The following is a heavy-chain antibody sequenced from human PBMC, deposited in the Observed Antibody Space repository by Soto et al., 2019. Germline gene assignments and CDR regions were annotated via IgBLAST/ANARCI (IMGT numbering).Heavy chain of an antibody. Sequence: SDTLSLTCTVSGGSLSSYYWSWIRQPPGKGLEWIGYIYYSGSTNYNPSLKSRVTISVDTSKNQFSLKLSSVTAADTAVHYCARATFGGVLWRQGTLVTVSS. CDR2: IYYSGST. CDR3: ARATFGGVL. CDR1: GGSLSSYY. V-gene: IGHV4-59*01. D-gene: IGHD3-16*01. J-gene: IGHJ4*02.